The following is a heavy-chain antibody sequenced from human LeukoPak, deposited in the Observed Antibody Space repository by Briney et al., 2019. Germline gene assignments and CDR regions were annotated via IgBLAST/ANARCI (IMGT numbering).Heavy chain of an antibody. Sequence: GASVKVSCKASGYTFTSYGISWVRQAPGQGLEWMGWISAYNGNTNYAQKLQGRVTMTTDTSTSTAYMELRSLRSDDTAVYYCARAPGYYDSSGAPFDYWGQGTLVTVSS. J-gene: IGHJ4*02. V-gene: IGHV1-18*01. D-gene: IGHD3-22*01. CDR1: GYTFTSYG. CDR2: ISAYNGNT. CDR3: ARAPGYYDSSGAPFDY.